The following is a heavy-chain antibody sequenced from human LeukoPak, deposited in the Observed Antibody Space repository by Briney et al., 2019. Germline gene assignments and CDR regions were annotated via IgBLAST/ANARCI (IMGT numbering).Heavy chain of an antibody. J-gene: IGHJ4*02. CDR2: ISSRSTTI. D-gene: IGHD3-16*01. V-gene: IGHV3-48*01. CDR1: GFSFDSYS. Sequence: GGSLRLSCEGSGFSFDSYSLYWVRQATGKGLEWVSYISSRSTTIYYADSVKGRFITSRDSAKKSLYLQMNRLRAEDTAVYFCARGGPNYFFDFWGQGTLVTVSS. CDR3: ARGGPNYFFDF.